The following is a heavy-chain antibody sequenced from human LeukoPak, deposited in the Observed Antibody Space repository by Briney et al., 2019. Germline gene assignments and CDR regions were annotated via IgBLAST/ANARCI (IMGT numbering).Heavy chain of an antibody. Sequence: GGSLRLSCAASGFTFSSYAMSWGRQAPGKGLEWVSAISGSGGSTYYAYSVKGRFTISRDNSKNTLYLQMNSLRAEDTGVYYCAKGPRGGVVVTAMYFDYWGQGTLVTVSS. CDR2: ISGSGGST. V-gene: IGHV3-23*01. D-gene: IGHD2-21*02. CDR1: GFTFSSYA. J-gene: IGHJ4*02. CDR3: AKGPRGGVVVTAMYFDY.